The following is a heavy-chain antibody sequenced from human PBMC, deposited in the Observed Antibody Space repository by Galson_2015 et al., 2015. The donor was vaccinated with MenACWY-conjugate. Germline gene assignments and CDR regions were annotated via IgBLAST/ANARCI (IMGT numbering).Heavy chain of an antibody. Sequence: SETLSLTCAVYGGSFSGYYWSWIRQPPGKGLEWIGEINHSGSTNYNPSLKSRVTISVDTSKNQFSLKLSSVTAADTAVYYCARDSVAGGAFDIWGQGTMVTVSS. CDR3: ARDSVAGGAFDI. CDR2: INHSGST. V-gene: IGHV4-34*01. CDR1: GGSFSGYY. J-gene: IGHJ3*02. D-gene: IGHD4-23*01.